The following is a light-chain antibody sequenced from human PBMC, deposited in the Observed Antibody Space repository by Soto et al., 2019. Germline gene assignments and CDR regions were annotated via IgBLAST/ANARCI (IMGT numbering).Light chain of an antibody. CDR1: DSNIGADFN. Sequence: QSVLTQPPSVSGAPGRTGTISCTGSDSNIGADFNVHWYQHLPGSAPKLLIYSNNRRPSGVPDRFSGSQSGSSASLAISGLQAEDEGDYYCQSYDSGLTDSYVFGTGTKVTVL. CDR2: SNN. J-gene: IGLJ1*01. V-gene: IGLV1-40*01. CDR3: QSYDSGLTDSYV.